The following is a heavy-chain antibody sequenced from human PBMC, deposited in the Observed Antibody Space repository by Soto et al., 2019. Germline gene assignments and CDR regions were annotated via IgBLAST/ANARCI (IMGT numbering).Heavy chain of an antibody. Sequence: QVQLQESGPGLVKPSETLSLTCPVSGGSISSYYWSRIRQPPGKGLEWIGHLYYSGSTQYKPSLNSRVTISVDASENRVSLKLSSVPAPQPAVYYCARAYGVGWFDHGGKGTLVTVSS. CDR1: GGSISSYY. V-gene: IGHV4-59*12. D-gene: IGHD4-17*01. CDR2: LYYSGST. CDR3: ARAYGVGWFDH. J-gene: IGHJ5*02.